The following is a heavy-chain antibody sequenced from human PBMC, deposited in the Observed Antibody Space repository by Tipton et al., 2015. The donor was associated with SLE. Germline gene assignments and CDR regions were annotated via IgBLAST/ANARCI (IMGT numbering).Heavy chain of an antibody. CDR2: ISGSGGST. CDR1: GFTFDDYG. CDR3: AKGSLWGYQLLAARPLDY. Sequence: SLRLSCAASGFTFDDYGMSWVRQAPGKGLEWVSVISGSGGSTYYADSVKGRFTISRDNSKNTLYLQMNSLRAEDTAVYYCAKGSLWGYQLLAARPLDYWGQGTLVTVSS. J-gene: IGHJ4*02. V-gene: IGHV3-23*01. D-gene: IGHD2-2*01.